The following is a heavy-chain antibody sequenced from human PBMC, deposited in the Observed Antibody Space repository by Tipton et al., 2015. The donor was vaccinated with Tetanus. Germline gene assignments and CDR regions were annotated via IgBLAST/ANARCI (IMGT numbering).Heavy chain of an antibody. Sequence: SLRLSCAGSGFTFSHYVMHWVRQAPGKGLEWVAVTSYDGSNKFYAGSVKGRFTISRDNSKNTLFLQMNSLRAEDTAMYYCARAYSSTWYTNPLDFWGQGTLVTVSS. CDR1: GFTFSHYV. CDR2: TSYDGSNK. J-gene: IGHJ4*02. D-gene: IGHD6-13*01. V-gene: IGHV3-30*03. CDR3: ARAYSSTWYTNPLDF.